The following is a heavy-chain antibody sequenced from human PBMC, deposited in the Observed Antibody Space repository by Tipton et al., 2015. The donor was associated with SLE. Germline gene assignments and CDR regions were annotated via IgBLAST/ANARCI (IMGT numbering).Heavy chain of an antibody. CDR1: GFTFGDYA. J-gene: IGHJ3*02. CDR3: TRVSLGNVVVVADDAFDI. Sequence: SLRLSCTASGFTFGDYAMSWFRQAPGKGLEWVGFIRSKAYGGTTEYAASVKGRFTISRDDSKSIAYLQMNSLKTEDTAVYYCTRVSLGNVVVVADDAFDIWGQGTVVTVSS. D-gene: IGHD2-15*01. V-gene: IGHV3-49*03. CDR2: IRSKAYGGTT.